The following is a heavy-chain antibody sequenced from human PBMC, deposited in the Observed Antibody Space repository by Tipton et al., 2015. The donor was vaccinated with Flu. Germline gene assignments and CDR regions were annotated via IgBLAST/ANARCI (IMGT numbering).Heavy chain of an antibody. V-gene: IGHV4-38-2*01. CDR1: GYSINSGYF. CDR3: ARANYDILTGYPWGSVGWFDP. D-gene: IGHD3-9*01. CDR2: MSHSGRT. J-gene: IGHJ5*02. Sequence: TLSLTCAVSGYSINSGYFWGWIRQPPGKGLEWIGSMSHSGRTYYNPSLKSRVTISADTWKTQFSLKLGSVTAADTAVYYCARANYDILTGYPWGSVGWFDPWGQGTLVTVSS.